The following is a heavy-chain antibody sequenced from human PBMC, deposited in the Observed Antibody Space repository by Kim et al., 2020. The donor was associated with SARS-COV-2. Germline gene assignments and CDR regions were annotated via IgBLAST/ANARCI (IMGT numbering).Heavy chain of an antibody. CDR3: AKDLSLGGYSYGLLKYYYYGMGV. CDR2: ISYDGSNK. Sequence: GGSLRLSCAASGFTFSSYGMHWVRQAPGKGLEWVADISYDGSNKYYADSVKGRFTISRDNSKNTLYLQMNSQRAEDTAVYYCAKDLSLGGYSYGLLKYYYYGMGVWGPGTTVTVSS. D-gene: IGHD5-18*01. CDR1: GFTFSSYG. J-gene: IGHJ6*02. V-gene: IGHV3-30*18.